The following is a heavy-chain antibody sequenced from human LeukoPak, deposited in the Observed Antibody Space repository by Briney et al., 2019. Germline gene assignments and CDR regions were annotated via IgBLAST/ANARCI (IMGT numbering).Heavy chain of an antibody. V-gene: IGHV3-21*05. CDR1: GFIFCRYA. Sequence: GGSLRLSCAASGFIFCRYAMNWVGQAPGKGLEWVAYVNAESTDILYADSVRGRFTIYRDNANNSLYLQMNSLRAEDRGVYYCARDTFEPLVIDFWGQGTLVTVSS. CDR2: VNAESTDI. J-gene: IGHJ4*02. D-gene: IGHD2-8*02. CDR3: ARDTFEPLVIDF.